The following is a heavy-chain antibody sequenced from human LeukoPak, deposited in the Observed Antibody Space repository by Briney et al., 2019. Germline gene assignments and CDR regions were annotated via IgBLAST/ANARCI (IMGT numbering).Heavy chain of an antibody. CDR3: ARKRGYSGYDYGY. CDR2: IIPIFGTA. J-gene: IGHJ4*02. V-gene: IGHV1-69*13. D-gene: IGHD5-12*01. Sequence: RASVKVSCKASGGTFRSYAISWVRQAPGQGLEWMGGIIPIFGTANYAQKFQGRVTITADESTSTAYMELSSLRSEDTAVYYCARKRGYSGYDYGYGGQRTLVTVSS. CDR1: GGTFRSYA.